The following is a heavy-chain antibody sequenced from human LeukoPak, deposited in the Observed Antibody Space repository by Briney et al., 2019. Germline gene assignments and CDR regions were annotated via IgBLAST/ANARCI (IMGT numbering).Heavy chain of an antibody. D-gene: IGHD6-13*01. J-gene: IGHJ4*02. CDR3: ARQQLVEQATNNYFDC. CDR1: GGSIDSSDSF. Sequence: SQTLSLTCNVSGGSIDSSDSFWGWIRQSPGKGLEWMGHSENRGTLPYSTTLKSRLNISIDTSKNQFSLHLRSVTAADTAVYFCARQQLVEQATNNYFDCCCQGHLVIVSS. V-gene: IGHV4-30-4*08. CDR2: SENRGTL.